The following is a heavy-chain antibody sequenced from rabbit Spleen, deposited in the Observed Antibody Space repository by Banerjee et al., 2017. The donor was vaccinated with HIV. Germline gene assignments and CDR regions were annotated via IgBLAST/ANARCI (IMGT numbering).Heavy chain of an antibody. V-gene: IGHV1S45*01. D-gene: IGHD1-1*01. CDR3: ARDLVGVIGWNFYL. J-gene: IGHJ4*01. Sequence: LEESGGGLVKPEGSLTLTCKASGVSLNDKDVMCWVRQAPGKGLEWIACINAATGKPVYATWAKGRFTISRTSLTTVTLRMTSLTAADRAAYFCARDLVGVIGWNFYLWGPGTLVTVS. CDR2: INAATGKP. CDR1: GVSLNDKDV.